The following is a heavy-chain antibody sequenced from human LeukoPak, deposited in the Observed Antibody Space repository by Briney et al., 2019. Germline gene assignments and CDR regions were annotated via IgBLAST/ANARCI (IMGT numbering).Heavy chain of an antibody. CDR1: GYTFTSYY. J-gene: IGHJ5*02. CDR2: INPSGGST. V-gene: IGHV1-46*01. Sequence: ASVKVSCKASGYTFTSYYMHWVRQAPGQGLEWMGIINPSGGSTSYAQKFQGRVTMTRDTSTSTVYMELSSLRSEDTDVYYCARGDYYDSSGYYGLDPWGQGTLVTVSS. D-gene: IGHD3-22*01. CDR3: ARGDYYDSSGYYGLDP.